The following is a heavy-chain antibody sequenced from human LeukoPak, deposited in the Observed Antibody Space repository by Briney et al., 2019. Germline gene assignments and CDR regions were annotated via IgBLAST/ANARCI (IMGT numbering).Heavy chain of an antibody. CDR1: GGSISSGSYY. D-gene: IGHD3-3*01. J-gene: IGHJ4*02. Sequence: SETLSLTCTVSGGSISSGSYYWSWIRQPAGKGLEWIGRIYTSGSTNYNPSLKSRVTISVDTSKNQFSLKLSSVTAADTAVYYCARVGVGYDFWSGYYSEPFDYWGQGTLVTVSS. V-gene: IGHV4-61*02. CDR3: ARVGVGYDFWSGYYSEPFDY. CDR2: IYTSGST.